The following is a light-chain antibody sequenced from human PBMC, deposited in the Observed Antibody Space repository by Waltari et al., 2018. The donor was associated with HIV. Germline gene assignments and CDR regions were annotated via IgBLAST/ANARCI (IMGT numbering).Light chain of an antibody. CDR1: RTVLSESDNRNY. CDR2: LAS. V-gene: IGKV4-1*01. Sequence: DIVMTQSPESLTVSLGARATINCRASRTVLSESDNRNYLAWYQQKPGQSPNVLIYLASTRQSGVPNRFSASGSGTNFSLTISSLQAEDVALYYCQQYFTVRPTFGGGTKVEI. CDR3: QQYFTVRPT. J-gene: IGKJ4*01.